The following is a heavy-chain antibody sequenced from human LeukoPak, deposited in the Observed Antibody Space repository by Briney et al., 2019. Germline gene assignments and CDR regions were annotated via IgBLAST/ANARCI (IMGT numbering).Heavy chain of an antibody. CDR3: ARYIVSYPHDAFDI. D-gene: IGHD1-26*01. Sequence: SETLSLTCTVSGDSISSSTYYWGWIRQPPGKGLEWIGSIYYSGSTSYNPSLKSRVTISVDTSKKQFSLKLSSVTAADTAFYYCARYIVSYPHDAFDIWGQGTMVTVSS. CDR2: IYYSGST. V-gene: IGHV4-39*07. CDR1: GDSISSSTYY. J-gene: IGHJ3*02.